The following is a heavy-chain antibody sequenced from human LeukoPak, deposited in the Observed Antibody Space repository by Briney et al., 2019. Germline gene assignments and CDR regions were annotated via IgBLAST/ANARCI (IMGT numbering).Heavy chain of an antibody. D-gene: IGHD3-10*01. Sequence: SETLSLTCAVYGWSFSGYYWSWIRQPPGKGLEWIGEINHSGSTNYNSSLKSRVTISVNTLKNQFSLKLTSETAADTAVYYCANCRAMVRHKDFDYWGQGTLVTVSS. CDR1: GWSFSGYY. J-gene: IGHJ4*02. CDR3: ANCRAMVRHKDFDY. CDR2: INHSGST. V-gene: IGHV4-34*01.